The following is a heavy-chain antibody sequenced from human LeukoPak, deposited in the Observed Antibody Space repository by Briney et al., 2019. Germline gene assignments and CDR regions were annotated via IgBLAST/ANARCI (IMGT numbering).Heavy chain of an antibody. J-gene: IGHJ4*02. D-gene: IGHD3-10*01. Sequence: GGSLRLSCSGSGLTLSTFAMHWVRQAPGKGLEYVSAIATDGGGTYYADSVKGRFTISRDKSKSTLYLQMRSLRAEDTAVYYCMTRDTSGYWGQGTLVTVSS. CDR2: IATDGGGT. CDR1: GLTLSTFA. V-gene: IGHV3-64D*09. CDR3: MTRDTSGY.